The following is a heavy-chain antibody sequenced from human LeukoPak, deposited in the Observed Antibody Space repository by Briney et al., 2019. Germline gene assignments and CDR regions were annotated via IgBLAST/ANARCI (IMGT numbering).Heavy chain of an antibody. Sequence: PSETLSLTCTVSGGSGSSDSWSWIRQPPPQGLEWIGYIFYSGSTSYNHSLKSRVTISVDPTKSQLSLKLRSVTAAATAVHYCARRTRSFSYTYGDAYYYYYVDVWGKGTTVIVS. V-gene: IGHV4-59*02. CDR3: ARRTRSFSYTYGDAYYYYYVDV. CDR1: GGSGSSDS. CDR2: IFYSGST. D-gene: IGHD5-18*01. J-gene: IGHJ6*03.